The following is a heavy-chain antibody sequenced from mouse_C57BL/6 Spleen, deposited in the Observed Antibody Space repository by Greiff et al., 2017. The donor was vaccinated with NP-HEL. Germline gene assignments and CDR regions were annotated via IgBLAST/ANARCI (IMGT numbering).Heavy chain of an antibody. CDR3: AREVDYDGGDYYAMDY. CDR2: IYPGDGDP. V-gene: IGHV1-80*01. D-gene: IGHD2-4*01. Sequence: QVQLQQPGAELVKPGASVKISCKASGYAFSSYWRNWVKQRPGKGLEWIGQIYPGDGDPNYNGKFKGKATLTADKSSSTACMQLSILTSEDSAVYVCAREVDYDGGDYYAMDYWGQGTSVTVSS. J-gene: IGHJ4*01. CDR1: GYAFSSYW.